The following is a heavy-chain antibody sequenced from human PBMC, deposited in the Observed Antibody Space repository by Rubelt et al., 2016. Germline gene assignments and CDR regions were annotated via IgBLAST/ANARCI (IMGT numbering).Heavy chain of an antibody. D-gene: IGHD3-10*01. V-gene: IGHV3-64D*06. Sequence: EVQLVESGGGLVQPGGSLTLSCSASGFTFSSCAMPWVRQAPATGLEYVSAISGNGGSIYSSDSLRDRITISRDTSKNTLYLQMTSLRAEDTAVDYCAKDGNYYGSGSHWFGLGVFDYWGQGTLVTVSS. J-gene: IGHJ4*02. CDR2: ISGNGGSI. CDR3: AKDGNYYGSGSHWFGLGVFDY. CDR1: GFTFSSCA.